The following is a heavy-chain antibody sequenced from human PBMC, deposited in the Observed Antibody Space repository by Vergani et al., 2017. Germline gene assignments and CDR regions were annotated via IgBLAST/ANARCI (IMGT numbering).Heavy chain of an antibody. D-gene: IGHD6-6*01. CDR3: AKSGFVGAFET. V-gene: IGHV3-30*18. CDR1: GFTSSTYG. J-gene: IGHJ3*02. Sequence: QVQLVESGGGVVQPGRSLRLSCAASGFTSSTYGMHWVRQAPGKGLEWVAVISHDGRSKYYADSVKGRFTISRDNSRNTLYLQMNSLRAEDTAVYFCAKSGFVGAFETWGQGTMVTVSS. CDR2: ISHDGRSK.